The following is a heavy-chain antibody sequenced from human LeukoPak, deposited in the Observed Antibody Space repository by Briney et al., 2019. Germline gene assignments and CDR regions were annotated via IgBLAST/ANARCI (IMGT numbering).Heavy chain of an antibody. D-gene: IGHD3-22*01. CDR1: GFTFSSYW. CDR3: ARGSSGYYRDDQTFDY. CDR2: IKQDGGEK. V-gene: IGHV3-7*01. J-gene: IGHJ4*02. Sequence: GGSLRLSCAASGFTFSSYWMSWVRQAPGKGLEWVANIKQDGGEKYYVDSVKGRFTISRDNAKNSLYLQMNSLRAEDTAVYYCARGSSGYYRDDQTFDYWGQGTLVTVSS.